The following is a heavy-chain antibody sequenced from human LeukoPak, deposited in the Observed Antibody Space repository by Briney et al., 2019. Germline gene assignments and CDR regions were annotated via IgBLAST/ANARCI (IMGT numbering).Heavy chain of an antibody. D-gene: IGHD3/OR15-3a*01. J-gene: IGHJ4*02. CDR2: ISDSGGST. CDR1: GITLSNYG. V-gene: IGHV3-23*01. CDR3: AKRGVVIRVILVGFHKEAYYFES. Sequence: GGSLRLSCAVSGITLSNYGMGWVRQAPGKGLEWVAGISDSGGSTNYADSVKGRFTISRGNPKSTLYLQMNSLRAEDTAVYFCAKRGVVIRVILVGFHKEAYYFESWGQGALVTVSS.